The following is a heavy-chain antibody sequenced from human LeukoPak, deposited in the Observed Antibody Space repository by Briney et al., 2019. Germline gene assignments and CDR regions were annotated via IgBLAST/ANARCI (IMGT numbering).Heavy chain of an antibody. Sequence: GGSLRLSCAASGFTFSSYAVSWVRQAPGKGLEWVSAISGSGGSTYYADSVKGRFTISRDNSKNTLYLQMNSLRAEDTAVYYCAKDRASIAARGPFDYWGQGTLVTVSS. V-gene: IGHV3-23*01. CDR3: AKDRASIAARGPFDY. D-gene: IGHD6-6*01. CDR2: ISGSGGST. CDR1: GFTFSSYA. J-gene: IGHJ4*02.